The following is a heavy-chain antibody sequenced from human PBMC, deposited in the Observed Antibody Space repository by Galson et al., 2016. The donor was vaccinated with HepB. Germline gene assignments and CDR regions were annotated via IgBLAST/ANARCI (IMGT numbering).Heavy chain of an antibody. CDR1: GGSISSSNYY. Sequence: SETLSLTCSVSGGSISSSNYYWGWIRQPPGKGLEWIGSIFFSGSTHYKPSLKSRVTISVDTSKNQFSLNLTSVTAADTAVYYCARPGTDFDLWGRGTLVTVSS. CDR3: ARPGTDFDL. CDR2: IFFSGST. J-gene: IGHJ2*01. V-gene: IGHV4-39*01.